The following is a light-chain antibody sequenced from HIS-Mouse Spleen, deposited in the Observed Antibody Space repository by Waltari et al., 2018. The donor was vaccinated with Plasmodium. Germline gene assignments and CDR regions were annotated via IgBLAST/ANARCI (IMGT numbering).Light chain of an antibody. Sequence: IQMTQSPSPLSASVAHRVTITCRASQSISSYLNWYQQKPGTAPMLLIYAASSLQSMVPSRFSGSGAETDSTLTISSLQPEDSATYCCQQSYSTPWTFGQGTKVEIK. CDR3: QQSYSTPWT. V-gene: IGKV1-39*01. CDR2: AAS. J-gene: IGKJ1*01. CDR1: QSISSY.